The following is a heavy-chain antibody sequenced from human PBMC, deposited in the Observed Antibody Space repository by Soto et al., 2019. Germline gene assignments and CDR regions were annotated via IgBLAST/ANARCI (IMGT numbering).Heavy chain of an antibody. J-gene: IGHJ5*02. CDR2: IIPIFGTA. CDR1: GGTFSSYA. Sequence: GASVKVSCKASGGTFSSYAISWVRQAPGQGLEWMGGIIPIFGTANYAQKFQGRVTITADESTSTAYMELSSLRSEDTAVYYCARGRPGSSRLNWFDPWGQGTLVTVSS. CDR3: ARGRPGSSRLNWFDP. V-gene: IGHV1-69*13. D-gene: IGHD6-13*01.